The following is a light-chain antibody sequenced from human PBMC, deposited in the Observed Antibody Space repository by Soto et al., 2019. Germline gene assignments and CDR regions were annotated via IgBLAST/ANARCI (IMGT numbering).Light chain of an antibody. J-gene: IGKJ5*01. V-gene: IGKV3D-20*02. Sequence: EIVLTHSRRPLFLSTGERATLSCRASQSVSRSYLAWYQQKPGQAPRLLIYGASSRATGIPDRFSGSGSGTDFTLTISSLEPEDFAVYYCQQCSDWPITFGQGTRLEIK. CDR1: QSVSRSY. CDR3: QQCSDWPIT. CDR2: GAS.